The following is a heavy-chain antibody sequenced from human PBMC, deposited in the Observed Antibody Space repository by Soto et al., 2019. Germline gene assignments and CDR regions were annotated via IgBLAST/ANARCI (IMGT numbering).Heavy chain of an antibody. CDR2: INPNSGGT. V-gene: IGHV1-2*02. Sequence: ASLKVSCKASGYTFTGYYMHWVRQAPGEGLEWMGWINPNSGGTNYAQKFQGRVTMTRNTSISTAYMERSRLRSDDTAVYYCGREGGPAVAGTPCWCYPWGHGTLVTVS. D-gene: IGHD6-19*01. CDR1: GYTFTGYY. J-gene: IGHJ5*02. CDR3: GREGGPAVAGTPCWCYP.